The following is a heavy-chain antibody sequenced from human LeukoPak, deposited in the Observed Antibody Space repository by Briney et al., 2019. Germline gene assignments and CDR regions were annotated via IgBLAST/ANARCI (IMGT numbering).Heavy chain of an antibody. D-gene: IGHD2-21*02. CDR1: GGSFSGYY. J-gene: IGHJ3*02. CDR3: ARSSVVTAGAAFDI. Sequence: SETLSLTCAVYGGSFSGYYWSWIRQPPGKGLEWIGEINHSGSTNYNPSLKSRATISVDTSKNQFSLKLSSVTAADTAVYYCARSSVVTAGAAFDIWGQGTMVTVSS. V-gene: IGHV4-34*01. CDR2: INHSGST.